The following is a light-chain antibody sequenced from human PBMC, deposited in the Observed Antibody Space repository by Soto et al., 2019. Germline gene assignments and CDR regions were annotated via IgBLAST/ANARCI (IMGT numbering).Light chain of an antibody. CDR3: SSYTTSNTRQIV. CDR1: SSDVGGYNY. Sequence: QSVLTQPGSVSGSPGQSITISCTGTSSDVGGYNYVSWYQHHPGKAPKLMIYDVSNRPSGVSNRFSGSKSGNTASLTISGLQPEDEADFYCSSYTTSNTRQIVLGTGTKLTVL. CDR2: DVS. J-gene: IGLJ1*01. V-gene: IGLV2-14*03.